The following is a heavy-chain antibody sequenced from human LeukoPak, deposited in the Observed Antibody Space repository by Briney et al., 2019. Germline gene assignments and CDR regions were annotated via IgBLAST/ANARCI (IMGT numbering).Heavy chain of an antibody. CDR3: ARYSSSWSFDY. D-gene: IGHD6-13*01. V-gene: IGHV4-34*01. CDR1: GGSFSGYY. Sequence: PSETLSLTCAVYGGSFSGYYWSWIRQPPGKGLEWIGEINHSGSTNYNPSLKSRVTMSVDTSKNQFSLKLSSVTAADTAVYYCARYSSSWSFDYWGQGTLVTVSS. J-gene: IGHJ4*02. CDR2: INHSGST.